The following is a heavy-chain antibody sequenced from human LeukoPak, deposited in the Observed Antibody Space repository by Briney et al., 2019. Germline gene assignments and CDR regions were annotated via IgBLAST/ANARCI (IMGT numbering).Heavy chain of an antibody. J-gene: IGHJ4*02. CDR2: IFPGDSDT. Sequence: GESLKISCKGSGYSFTNYWIGWVRQMPGKDLEWMGIIFPGDSDTRYSPSFQGQVTISADKSISTAYMQWSSLKASDTAMYYCARPRTAVGNLLPGYWGQGTLVTVSS. D-gene: IGHD6-13*01. V-gene: IGHV5-51*01. CDR1: GYSFTNYW. CDR3: ARPRTAVGNLLPGY.